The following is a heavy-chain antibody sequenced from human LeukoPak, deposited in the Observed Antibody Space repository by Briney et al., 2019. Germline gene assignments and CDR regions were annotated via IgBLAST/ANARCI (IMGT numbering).Heavy chain of an antibody. V-gene: IGHV4-30-4*07. CDR1: GGSISSGGYS. J-gene: IGHJ3*02. Sequence: PSETLSLTCAVSGGSISSGGYSWSWIRQPPGKGMEWIAYIYYTGNTYFNPSLKSRVTISIDTSKNQFSLKLSSVTAADTAVYYCARDRGQYYYGSGPDAFDIWGQGTMVTVSS. D-gene: IGHD3-10*01. CDR3: ARDRGQYYYGSGPDAFDI. CDR2: IYYTGNT.